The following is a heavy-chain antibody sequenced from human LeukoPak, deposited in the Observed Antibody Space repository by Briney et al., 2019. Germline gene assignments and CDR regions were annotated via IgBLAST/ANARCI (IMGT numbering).Heavy chain of an antibody. CDR3: ARSLDIVVVPAAIPHYYYYGMDV. CDR1: GFTFSSYS. CDR2: ISSSSSYI. V-gene: IGHV3-21*01. D-gene: IGHD2-2*03. Sequence: GGSLRLSCAASGFTFSSYSMNWVRQAPGKGLEWDSSISSSSSYIYYADSVKGRFTISRDNAKNSLYLQMNSLRAEDTAVYYCARSLDIVVVPAAIPHYYYYGMDVWGQGTTVTVSS. J-gene: IGHJ6*02.